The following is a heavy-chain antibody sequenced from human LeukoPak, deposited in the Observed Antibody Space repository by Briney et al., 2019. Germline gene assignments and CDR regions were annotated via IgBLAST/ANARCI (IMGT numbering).Heavy chain of an antibody. J-gene: IGHJ4*02. CDR1: GFTFNTYG. V-gene: IGHV3-30*18. CDR3: AKDGARAAAHYYLDY. D-gene: IGHD6-13*01. Sequence: PGGSLRLSCAASGFTFNTYGMHWVRQAPGKGLEWVAVIASDGRDKKFADSVKGRFTITRDNSKNTLYLQMNSLRAEDTAVYYCAKDGARAAAHYYLDYWGQGTLVTVSS. CDR2: IASDGRDK.